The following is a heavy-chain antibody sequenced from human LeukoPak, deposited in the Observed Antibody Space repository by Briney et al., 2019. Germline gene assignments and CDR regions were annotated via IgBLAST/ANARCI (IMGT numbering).Heavy chain of an antibody. CDR2: IYYSGST. V-gene: IGHV4-39*07. CDR3: AREHRTYYDFWSGYYPRQTYASWFDP. Sequence: SETLSHTCTVSGGSISSSSLYWGWIRHPPGKGLEWIGSIYYSGSTYYKPSLKSRVTISVDTSKNQFSLKLSSVTAADTAVYYCAREHRTYYDFWSGYYPRQTYASWFDPWGQGTLVTVSS. CDR1: GGSISSSSLY. J-gene: IGHJ5*02. D-gene: IGHD3-3*01.